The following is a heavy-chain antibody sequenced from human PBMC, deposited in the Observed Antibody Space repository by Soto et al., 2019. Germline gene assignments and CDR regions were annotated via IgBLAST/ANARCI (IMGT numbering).Heavy chain of an antibody. J-gene: IGHJ5*02. D-gene: IGHD3-10*01. Sequence: ASVKVSFNASGDRFTNNDFSCVLQATGQGLEWTGWMNPGICDIGLAYKFHARGTMTSDIFIATAYMELSSLRSDDTAIYYCARMATFGSVNWFDPWGQGTLVTVSS. V-gene: IGHV1-8*01. CDR1: GDRFTNND. CDR2: MNPGICDI. CDR3: ARMATFGSVNWFDP.